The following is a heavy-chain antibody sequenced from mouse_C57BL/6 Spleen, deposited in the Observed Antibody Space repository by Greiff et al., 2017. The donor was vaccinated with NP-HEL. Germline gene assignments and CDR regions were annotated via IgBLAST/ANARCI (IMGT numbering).Heavy chain of an antibody. J-gene: IGHJ4*01. CDR3: PFITTVGAMDY. CDR1: GYTFTSYG. CDR2: IYPRSGNT. V-gene: IGHV1-81*01. D-gene: IGHD1-1*01. Sequence: VKLQESGAELARPGASVKLSCKASGYTFTSYGISWVKQRTGQGLEWIGEIYPRSGNTYYNEKFKGKATLTADKSSSTAYMELRSLTSEDSAVYFCPFITTVGAMDYWGQGTSVTVSS.